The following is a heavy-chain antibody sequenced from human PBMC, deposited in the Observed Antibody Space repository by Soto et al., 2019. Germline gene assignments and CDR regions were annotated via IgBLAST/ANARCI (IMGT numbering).Heavy chain of an antibody. CDR2: IDPSDSYT. V-gene: IGHV5-10-1*01. J-gene: IGHJ4*02. CDR3: ARLHYDSSGYSYDYFDS. D-gene: IGHD3-22*01. CDR1: GYSFTSYR. Sequence: PGESLKISCKGSGYSFTSYRITWVRQMPGKGLEYMGRIDPSDSYTHYSPSFQGHVTFSADESISTAYLQWSSLKASDTAMYYCARLHYDSSGYSYDYFDSWGQGTLVTVSS.